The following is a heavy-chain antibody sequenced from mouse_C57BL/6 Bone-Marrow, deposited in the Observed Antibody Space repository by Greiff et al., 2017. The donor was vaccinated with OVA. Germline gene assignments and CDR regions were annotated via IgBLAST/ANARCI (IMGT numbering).Heavy chain of an antibody. CDR3: ASRRGVPTEGNAMDY. J-gene: IGHJ4*01. V-gene: IGHV14-3*01. CDR1: GFNIKNTY. D-gene: IGHD2-14*01. Sequence: VQLQQSVAELVRPGASVKLSCTASGFNIKNTYMHWVKQRPEQGLEWIGRIDPANGNTKYAQKFQGKATITADKSSNTASLQLSSLTSEDTAIYYCASRRGVPTEGNAMDYWGQGTSVTVSS. CDR2: IDPANGNT.